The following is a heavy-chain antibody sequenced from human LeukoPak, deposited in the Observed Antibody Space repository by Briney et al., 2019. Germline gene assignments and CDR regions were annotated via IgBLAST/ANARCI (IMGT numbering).Heavy chain of an antibody. Sequence: SETLSLTGTGSGASISSDGYSWNWIRQPPGKGLEWIGYIYHGGNTYYNPSLKSRVTISLDRSKNQFSLRLSSVTAADTAVYYCARGTGEQQLVGTPFDYWGQGTLVTVSS. CDR3: ARGTGEQQLVGTPFDY. V-gene: IGHV4-30-2*01. D-gene: IGHD6-13*01. J-gene: IGHJ4*02. CDR2: IYHGGNT. CDR1: GASISSDGYS.